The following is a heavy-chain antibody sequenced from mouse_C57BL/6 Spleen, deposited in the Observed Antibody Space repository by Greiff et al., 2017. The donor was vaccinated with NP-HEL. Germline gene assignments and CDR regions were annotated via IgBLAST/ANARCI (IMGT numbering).Heavy chain of an antibody. Sequence: QVQLKESGPGLVAPSQSLSITCTVSGFSLTSYAISWVRQPPGKGLEWLGVIWTGGGTTYNSALKSRLSISKDNSKSQVFLKMNSLQTDDTARYYCARKGIITTVVEDWYFDVWGTGTTVTVSS. CDR2: IWTGGGT. CDR3: ARKGIITTVVEDWYFDV. D-gene: IGHD1-1*01. J-gene: IGHJ1*03. V-gene: IGHV2-9-1*01. CDR1: GFSLTSYA.